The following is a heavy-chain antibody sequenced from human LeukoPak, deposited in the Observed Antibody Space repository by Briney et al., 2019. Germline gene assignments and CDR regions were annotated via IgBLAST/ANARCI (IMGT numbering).Heavy chain of an antibody. CDR2: IYYSGST. CDR3: ARSQTTVIPYNWFDP. CDR1: GGSISSYY. J-gene: IGHJ5*02. V-gene: IGHV4-59*01. D-gene: IGHD4-17*01. Sequence: SETLSLTCTVSGGSISSYYWSWIRQPPGKGLEWIGYIYYSGSTNYNPSLKSRVTISVDTSKNQFSLKLSSVTAADTAVYYCARSQTTVIPYNWFDPWGQGTLVTVSS.